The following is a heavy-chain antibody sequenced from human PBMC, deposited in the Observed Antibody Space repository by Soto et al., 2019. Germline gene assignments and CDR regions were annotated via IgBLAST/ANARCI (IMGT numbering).Heavy chain of an antibody. CDR2: IYHSGST. CDR1: GDSITSIYH. CDR3: ARGVGLEWYYDFWSGNPHGMDV. Sequence: ASETLSLTCAVSGDSITSIYHWAWIRQPPGRGLEWVASIYHSGSTNYNPSLKSRVTISVGTSKNQFSLKLSSVTAADTAVYYCARGVGLEWYYDFWSGNPHGMDVWGQGTTVTVSS. J-gene: IGHJ6*02. V-gene: IGHV4-38-2*01. D-gene: IGHD3-3*01.